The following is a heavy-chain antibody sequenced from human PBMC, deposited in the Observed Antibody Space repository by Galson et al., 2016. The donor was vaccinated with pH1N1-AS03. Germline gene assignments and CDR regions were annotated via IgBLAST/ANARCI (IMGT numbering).Heavy chain of an antibody. J-gene: IGHJ5*02. CDR1: GLTLNDAW. V-gene: IGHV3-15*04. Sequence: SLRLSCAASGLTLNDAWMSWVRQAPGTGLEWVGRIERKTDGGTTDYAAAVTGRFTISTDDSKTTLYLQMNSLKTEDTAMYYCTTGGHYWGSWGQGTLVTVAS. CDR2: IERKTDGGTT. CDR3: TTGGHYWGS. D-gene: IGHD3-3*02.